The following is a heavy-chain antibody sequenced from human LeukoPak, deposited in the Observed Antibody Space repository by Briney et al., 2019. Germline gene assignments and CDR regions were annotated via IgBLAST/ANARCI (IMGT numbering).Heavy chain of an antibody. D-gene: IGHD6-19*01. V-gene: IGHV1-18*01. Sequence: ASVKVSCKASGYTFTIYGISGVRQPPGQGFEWMGWISAYNGNTNYAQKLQGRVTMTTDTSTSTAYMELRSLRSDDTAVYYCARGFLGGTDQYFDSWGQGTLVTVSS. CDR1: GYTFTIYG. J-gene: IGHJ4*02. CDR3: ARGFLGGTDQYFDS. CDR2: ISAYNGNT.